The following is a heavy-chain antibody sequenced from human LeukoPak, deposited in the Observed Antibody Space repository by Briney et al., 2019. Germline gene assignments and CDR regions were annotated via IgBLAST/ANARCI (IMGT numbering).Heavy chain of an antibody. Sequence: GGSLRLSCAASGFTFGGYSLNWVRQAPGKGLEWVSYISGSGTTIYYADSVKGRFTIPRDKAKNSIYLQMNSLTDEDTAVYYCARDAGYSSGWSHWYLDLWGRGTLVTVSS. CDR2: ISGSGTTI. V-gene: IGHV3-48*02. CDR3: ARDAGYSSGWSHWYLDL. J-gene: IGHJ2*01. D-gene: IGHD6-19*01. CDR1: GFTFGGYS.